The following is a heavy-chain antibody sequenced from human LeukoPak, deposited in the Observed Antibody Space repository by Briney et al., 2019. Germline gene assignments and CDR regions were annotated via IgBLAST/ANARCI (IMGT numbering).Heavy chain of an antibody. CDR3: AKSHQWLAFYDH. J-gene: IGHJ4*02. Sequence: PGGSLRLSCVASEFTFSTFAISWVRQAPGKGLEWVSHISGSGESTYYADSVKGRFTISRDNSKSTLYLQMDSLRAEDTAVYYCAKSHQWLAFYDHWGQGTLVTVSS. CDR1: EFTFSTFA. V-gene: IGHV3-23*01. D-gene: IGHD6-19*01. CDR2: ISGSGEST.